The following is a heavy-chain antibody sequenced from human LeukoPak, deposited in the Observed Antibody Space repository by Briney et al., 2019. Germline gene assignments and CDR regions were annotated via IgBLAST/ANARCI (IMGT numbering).Heavy chain of an antibody. D-gene: IGHD6-13*01. CDR2: INPSGGST. V-gene: IGHV1-46*01. J-gene: IGHJ6*03. CDR1: GYTFTSYG. Sequence: ASVKVSCKASGYTFTSYGISWVRQAPGQGLEWMGIINPSGGSTSYAQKFQGRVTMTRDMSTSTVYMELSSLRSEDTAVYYCASPAAAWGGGYYYYYMDVWGKGTTVTVSS. CDR3: ASPAAAWGGGYYYYYMDV.